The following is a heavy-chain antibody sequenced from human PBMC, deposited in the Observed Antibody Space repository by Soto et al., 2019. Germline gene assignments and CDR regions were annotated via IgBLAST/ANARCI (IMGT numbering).Heavy chain of an antibody. Sequence: QTLSLTCAISGDSVSSNTAAWNCIRQSPSRGLEWLGRTYYRSKWYNDYAVSVKSRIAIIPDTSKNQFSLQLNSVTPEDTAVYYCARENTYGRFDYWGQGTLVTVSS. J-gene: IGHJ4*02. CDR3: ARENTYGRFDY. CDR1: GDSVSSNTAA. D-gene: IGHD5-18*01. V-gene: IGHV6-1*01. CDR2: TYYRSKWYN.